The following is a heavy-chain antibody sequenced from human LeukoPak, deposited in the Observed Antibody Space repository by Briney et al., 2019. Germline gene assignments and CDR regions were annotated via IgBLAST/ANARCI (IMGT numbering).Heavy chain of an antibody. D-gene: IGHD1-26*01. Sequence: GGSLRLSCAASGFTFSSYAMSWVRQAPGKGLEWVSGINWNGGSTGYADSVKGRFTISRDNSKNSLYLQMNSLRAEDTALYYCAKDAGYSGSYYAYFDYWGQGTLVTVSS. CDR1: GFTFSSYA. CDR2: INWNGGST. CDR3: AKDAGYSGSYYAYFDY. V-gene: IGHV3-20*04. J-gene: IGHJ4*02.